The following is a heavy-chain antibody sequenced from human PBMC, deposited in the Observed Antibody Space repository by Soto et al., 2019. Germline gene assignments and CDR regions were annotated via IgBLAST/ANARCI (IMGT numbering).Heavy chain of an antibody. Sequence: VASVKVSCKASGYSFTTYSTHWVRQAPGQRLEYMGWINAGSGDTKYSQKFQGRVTITRDTSARTAYMELSSLRSEDTAVYYCARGYHESSGSGPVDPWGQGTRVTVSS. CDR1: GYSFTTYS. D-gene: IGHD3-22*01. V-gene: IGHV1-3*01. J-gene: IGHJ5*02. CDR2: INAGSGDT. CDR3: ARGYHESSGSGPVDP.